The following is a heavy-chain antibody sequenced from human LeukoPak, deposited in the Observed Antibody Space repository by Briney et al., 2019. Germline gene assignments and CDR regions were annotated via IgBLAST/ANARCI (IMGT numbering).Heavy chain of an antibody. CDR3: ASFRGYGDYRLQSRGYYFDY. D-gene: IGHD4-17*01. CDR2: IYHSGST. J-gene: IGHJ4*02. CDR1: GGSISSSNW. Sequence: SETLSLTCAVSGGSISSSNWWSWVRQPPGKGLEWIGEIYHSGSTNYNPSLKSRVTISVDKSKNQFSLKLSSVTAADTAVYYCASFRGYGDYRLQSRGYYFDYWGQGTLVTVSS. V-gene: IGHV4-4*02.